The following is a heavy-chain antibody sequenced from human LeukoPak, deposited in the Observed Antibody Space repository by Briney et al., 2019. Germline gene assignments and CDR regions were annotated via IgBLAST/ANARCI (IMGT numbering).Heavy chain of an antibody. Sequence: ASETLSLTCTVSGGSISSYYWSWIRQPPGKGLEWIGEINHSGSTNYNPSLKSRVTISVDTSKNQFSLKLSSVTAADTAVYYCARLRAVTTFYYYYMDVWGKGTTVTVSS. CDR3: ARLRAVTTFYYYYMDV. V-gene: IGHV4-34*01. CDR1: GGSISSYY. CDR2: INHSGST. D-gene: IGHD4-17*01. J-gene: IGHJ6*03.